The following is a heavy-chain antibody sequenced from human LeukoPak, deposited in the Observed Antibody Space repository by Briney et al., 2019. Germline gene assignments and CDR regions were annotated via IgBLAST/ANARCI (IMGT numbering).Heavy chain of an antibody. Sequence: GGSLRLSCAASGFTFSSYSMNWVRQAPGKGLEWFSSISSSSSYIYYADSVKGRFTISRDNAKNSLYLQMNSLRAEDTAVYYCATALGYCSGGSCEIDYWGQGTLVTVSS. J-gene: IGHJ4*02. V-gene: IGHV3-21*01. D-gene: IGHD2-15*01. CDR3: ATALGYCSGGSCEIDY. CDR2: ISSSSSYI. CDR1: GFTFSSYS.